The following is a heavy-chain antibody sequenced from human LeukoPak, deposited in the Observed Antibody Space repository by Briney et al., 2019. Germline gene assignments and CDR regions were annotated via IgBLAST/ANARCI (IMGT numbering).Heavy chain of an antibody. J-gene: IGHJ4*02. CDR3: ARGSRPMVRGGFDY. D-gene: IGHD3-10*01. V-gene: IGHV4-38-2*02. CDR1: NYSISSGYY. CDR2: VYRSGST. Sequence: SETLSLTCTVSNYSISSGYYWGWIRQPPGKGLEWIASVYRSGSTFHSPSLQSRVSISMDTPKNQFSLDLISVIAADTAVYYCARGSRPMVRGGFDYWGQGILVTVSS.